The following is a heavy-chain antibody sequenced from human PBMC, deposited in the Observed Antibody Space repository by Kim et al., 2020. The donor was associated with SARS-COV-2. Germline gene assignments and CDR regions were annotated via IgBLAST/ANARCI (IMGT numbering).Heavy chain of an antibody. V-gene: IGHV3-23*01. CDR3: AKSYRSGGASYACDI. Sequence: GGSLRLSCAASGFTFSNYGMNWVRQPPGKGLEWVAVISGSGGYTYDADSVRGRFTISRDNSKNTLYLQMNSLRVDDTAVYYCAKSYRSGGASYACDIWGQGTLVTVSS. CDR1: GFTFSNYG. J-gene: IGHJ3*02. CDR2: ISGSGGYT. D-gene: IGHD1-26*01.